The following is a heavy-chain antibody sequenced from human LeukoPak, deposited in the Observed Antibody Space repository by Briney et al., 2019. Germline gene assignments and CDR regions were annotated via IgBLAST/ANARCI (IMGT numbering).Heavy chain of an antibody. J-gene: IGHJ4*02. V-gene: IGHV4-59*08. Sequence: SETLSLTCTVSGGSLSSYYWSWIRQPPGKGLEWIGYIYYSGSTNYNPSLKSRVTISVDTSKNQYSLKLSSVTAADTAVHYCATTDTAMAYLGFDYWGQGTLVTVSS. CDR2: IYYSGST. CDR1: GGSLSSYY. D-gene: IGHD5-18*01. CDR3: ATTDTAMAYLGFDY.